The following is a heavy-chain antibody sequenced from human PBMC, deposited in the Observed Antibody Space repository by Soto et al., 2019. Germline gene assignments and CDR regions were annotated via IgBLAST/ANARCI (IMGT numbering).Heavy chain of an antibody. CDR3: AGGQDRSWGGYFDY. CDR2: ISGSGGST. Sequence: EVQLLESGGGLVQPGGSLRLSCAASGFTFSSYAMSWVRQAPGKGLEWVSAISGSGGSTYYADSVKGRFTISRDNAKNALFLERNSPRGADSAVCYCAGGQDRSWGGYFDYWGQETLVTVSS. CDR1: GFTFSSYA. D-gene: IGHD6-13*01. V-gene: IGHV3-23*01. J-gene: IGHJ4*02.